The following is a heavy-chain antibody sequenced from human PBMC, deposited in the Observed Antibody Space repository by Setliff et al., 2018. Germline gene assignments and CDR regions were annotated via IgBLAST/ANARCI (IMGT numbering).Heavy chain of an antibody. CDR3: ARAGPTVTFFRVLVISWWDP. Sequence: PSETLSLTCTVSGDSISSGSYYWTWIRQPAGKGLEWIGHFHTGGSTNYNRPLRSRVSISADTSKNQFSLKLSSVTAADTATYYCARAGPTVTFFRVLVISWWDPWGQGSLVTVSS. J-gene: IGHJ5*02. CDR2: FHTGGST. D-gene: IGHD3-3*01. CDR1: GDSISSGSYY. V-gene: IGHV4-61*09.